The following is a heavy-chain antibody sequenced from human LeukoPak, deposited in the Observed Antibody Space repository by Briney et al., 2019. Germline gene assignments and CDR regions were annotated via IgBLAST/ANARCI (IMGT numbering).Heavy chain of an antibody. J-gene: IGHJ5*02. Sequence: SETLSLTCAVYGGSFSCYYWSWILQPPGKGLEWIGEINHSGSTNYNPSLKSRVTISVDTSKNQFSLKLSSVTAADTAVYYCARGHYDFWSCRGWFDPWGQGTLVTVSS. V-gene: IGHV4-34*01. D-gene: IGHD3-3*01. CDR3: ARGHYDFWSCRGWFDP. CDR2: INHSGST. CDR1: GGSFSCYY.